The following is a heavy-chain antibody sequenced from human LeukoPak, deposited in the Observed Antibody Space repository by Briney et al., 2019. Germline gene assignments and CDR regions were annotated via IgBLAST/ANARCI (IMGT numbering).Heavy chain of an antibody. J-gene: IGHJ4*02. CDR3: ATNAVTDLY. CDR2: ISSSSSDI. CDR1: GFTFSNYR. D-gene: IGHD6-19*01. Sequence: GGSLRLSCAASGFTFSNYRMNWVRQAPGKGLEWVSCISSSSSDIYYADSVKGRFTISRDNAKNPLYLQMSSLRAEDTAVYYCATNAVTDLYWGQGTLVTVSS. V-gene: IGHV3-21*01.